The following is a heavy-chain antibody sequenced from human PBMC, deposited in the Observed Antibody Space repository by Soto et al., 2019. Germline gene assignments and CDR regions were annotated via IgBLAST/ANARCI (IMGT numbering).Heavy chain of an antibody. CDR1: GTSISSSYW. CDR3: ATVPPRIVVVLAEFPT. J-gene: IGHJ4*02. CDR2: IYHNGIT. D-gene: IGHD2-21*01. Sequence: QVQLKQSGPGLVRPSGTLSLTCRVSGTSISSSYWWAWVRQSPGKGLEWIGEIYHNGITKYNPSLKSRVSMSIDKSNNQFSLKLTSVTAAVTAVYYCATVPPRIVVVLAEFPTWGQGTLVSVSS. V-gene: IGHV4-4*02.